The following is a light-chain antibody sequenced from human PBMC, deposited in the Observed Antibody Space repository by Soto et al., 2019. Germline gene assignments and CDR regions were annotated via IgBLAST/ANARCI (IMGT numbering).Light chain of an antibody. V-gene: IGKV3-20*01. J-gene: IGKJ2*01. Sequence: EIVLTQSPGTLSLSPGERATLSCRASQSVSSSFLAWYQQKPGQAPRLLIYATSKRATGIADRFSGSGSGTDFTLTISRLEPEDLAVYYCQQYGSSPETFGQGTKLQI. CDR3: QQYGSSPET. CDR2: ATS. CDR1: QSVSSSF.